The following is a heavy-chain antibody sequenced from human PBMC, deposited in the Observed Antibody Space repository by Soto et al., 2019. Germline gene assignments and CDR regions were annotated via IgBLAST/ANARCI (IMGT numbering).Heavy chain of an antibody. V-gene: IGHV3-33*01. CDR1: GFTFSSYG. Sequence: GGSLRLSCAASGFTFSSYGMHWVRQAPGKGLEWVAVIWYDGSNKYYADSVKGRFTISRDNSKNTLYLQMNSLRAEDTAVYYCARAHQDIVATVEIDYWGQGTLVTVSS. CDR2: IWYDGSNK. D-gene: IGHD5-12*01. J-gene: IGHJ4*02. CDR3: ARAHQDIVATVEIDY.